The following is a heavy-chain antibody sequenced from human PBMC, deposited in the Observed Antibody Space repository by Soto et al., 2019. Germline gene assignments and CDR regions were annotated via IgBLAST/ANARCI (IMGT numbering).Heavy chain of an antibody. CDR2: INPSGGST. Sequence: ASVKVSCKASGYTFASYYMHWVRQAPGQGLEWMGIINPSGGSTSYAQKFQGRVTMTRDTSTSTVYMELSSLRSEDTAVYYCASSVGEDWFDPWGQGTLVTVSS. V-gene: IGHV1-46*03. CDR3: ASSVGEDWFDP. J-gene: IGHJ5*02. CDR1: GYTFASYY. D-gene: IGHD1-26*01.